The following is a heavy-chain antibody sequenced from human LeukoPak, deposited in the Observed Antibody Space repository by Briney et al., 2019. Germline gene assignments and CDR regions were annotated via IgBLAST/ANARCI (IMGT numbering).Heavy chain of an antibody. CDR2: IYTCGST. CDR3: ARDLSNRGRDYYYMDV. Sequence: SETLSLTCTVSGGSISTYYWSWIRQPAGKGLEWIGRIYTCGSTNYNPSLKSRLTMSVDTSKNQFSLKLSSVTAADTAVYYCARDLSNRGRDYYYMDVWGKGTTVTVSS. CDR1: GGSISTYY. J-gene: IGHJ6*03. V-gene: IGHV4-4*07. D-gene: IGHD7-27*01.